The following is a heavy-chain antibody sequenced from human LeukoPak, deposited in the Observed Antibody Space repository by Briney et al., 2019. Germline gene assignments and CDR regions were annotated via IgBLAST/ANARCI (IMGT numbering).Heavy chain of an antibody. CDR2: ISAYNGNT. J-gene: IGHJ4*02. D-gene: IGHD3-22*01. Sequence: ASVKVSCKASGYTFTSYGISWVRQAPGQGLEWMGWISAYNGNTNYAQKLQGRVTMTTDTSTSTAYMELRSLRSDDTAVYYCARDSSTNYYDSSGYQVYWGQGTLVTVSS. CDR3: ARDSSTNYYDSSGYQVY. V-gene: IGHV1-18*01. CDR1: GYTFTSYG.